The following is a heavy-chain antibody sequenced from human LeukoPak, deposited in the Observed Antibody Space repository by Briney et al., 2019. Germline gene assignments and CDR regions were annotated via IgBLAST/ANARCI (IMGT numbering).Heavy chain of an antibody. D-gene: IGHD2-21*02. CDR2: IKQDGSEK. Sequence: GGSLRLSCVASGFTFSSYWMSWVRQAPGKGLECVADIKQDGSEKYYVDSVKGRFTISRDNAKNSLYLQMNSLRVEDTAVYYCARGKRDSTDYWGQGTLVTVSS. CDR1: GFTFSSYW. V-gene: IGHV3-7*01. J-gene: IGHJ4*02. CDR3: ARGKRDSTDY.